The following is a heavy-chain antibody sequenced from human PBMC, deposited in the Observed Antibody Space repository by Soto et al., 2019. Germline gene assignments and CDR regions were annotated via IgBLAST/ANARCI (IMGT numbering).Heavy chain of an antibody. J-gene: IGHJ4*02. Sequence: EVQLVQSGAEVKKPGESLRISCKGSGYSFTSYWISWVRQMPGKGLEWMGRIDPSDSYTNYSPSFQGHVTISADKSISTAYRQWSSLKASDTAMYYCARNLIAAAGTGDFDYWGQGTLVTVSS. D-gene: IGHD6-13*01. V-gene: IGHV5-10-1*03. CDR2: IDPSDSYT. CDR1: GYSFTSYW. CDR3: ARNLIAAAGTGDFDY.